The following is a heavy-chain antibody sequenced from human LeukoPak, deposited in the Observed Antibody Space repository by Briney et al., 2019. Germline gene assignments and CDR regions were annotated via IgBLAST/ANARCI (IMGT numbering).Heavy chain of an antibody. D-gene: IGHD1-26*01. CDR1: GFTFSSYS. J-gene: IGHJ4*02. CDR3: ARSGIVGATIDY. V-gene: IGHV3-21*01. Sequence: GGSLRLSCAASGFTFSSYSMNWVRQAPGKGLEWVSTISSSSSYLYYPDSVKGRFTISKDNAKNSLYLQMNSLRAEDTAVYYCARSGIVGATIDYWGQGTLVTVSS. CDR2: ISSSSSYL.